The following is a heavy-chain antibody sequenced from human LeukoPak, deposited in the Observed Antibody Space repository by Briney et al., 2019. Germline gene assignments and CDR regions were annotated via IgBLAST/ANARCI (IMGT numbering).Heavy chain of an antibody. CDR2: IYPGDSDT. CDR1: GYTFSSYW. D-gene: IGHD3-3*01. V-gene: IGHV5-51*01. J-gene: IGHJ4*02. Sequence: TGGSLRISCKGSGYTFSSYWIGWVRQMPGKGLEWMGIIYPGDSDTRYSPSLHGQVTISVDTSIGTAYLQWSSLKASDTAIYYCARQNDFRLDYWGQGTLVTVSS. CDR3: ARQNDFRLDY.